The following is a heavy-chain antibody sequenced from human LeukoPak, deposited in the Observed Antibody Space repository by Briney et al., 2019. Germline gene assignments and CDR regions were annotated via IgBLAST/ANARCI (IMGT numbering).Heavy chain of an antibody. Sequence: PGGSLRLSCAASGFTFSDYYMSWIRQAPGKGLEWVSYISSSSSYTNYADSVKGRFTISRDNAKNSLYLQMNSLRAEDTAVYYCARAARYYGSGFGAFDIWGQGTMVTVSS. D-gene: IGHD3-10*01. J-gene: IGHJ3*02. V-gene: IGHV3-11*05. CDR3: ARAARYYGSGFGAFDI. CDR2: ISSSSSYT. CDR1: GFTFSDYY.